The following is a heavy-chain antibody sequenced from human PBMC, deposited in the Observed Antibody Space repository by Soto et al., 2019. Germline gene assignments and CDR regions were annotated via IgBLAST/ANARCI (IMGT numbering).Heavy chain of an antibody. D-gene: IGHD3-10*01. CDR2: VHHSWGS. V-gene: IGHV4-59*08. J-gene: IGHJ6*02. Sequence: QVQLQESGPGLVKPSETLSLSCTVSGGSISSYYWSWFRQSPGKRMEWIGYVHHSWGSSYNPSLQSRVAISLDTSKSQFSLMVPSVTATDTAVYYCARQGFGPLHGLVDVWGQGTTVTVSS. CDR1: GGSISSYY. CDR3: ARQGFGPLHGLVDV.